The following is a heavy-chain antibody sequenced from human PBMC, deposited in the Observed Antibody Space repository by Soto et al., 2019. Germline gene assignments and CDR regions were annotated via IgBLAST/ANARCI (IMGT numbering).Heavy chain of an antibody. V-gene: IGHV4-30-4*01. CDR1: GGSISSGDYY. J-gene: IGHJ4*02. Sequence: SETLSLTCTVSGGSISSGDYYWSWIRQPPGKGLEWIGYIYYSGSTYYNPSLKSRVTISVDTSKNQISLKLRSVTAADTAVYYCARDSVWTTVGARGMGDYWGQGTLVTVSS. CDR3: ARDSVWTTVGARGMGDY. CDR2: IYYSGST. D-gene: IGHD4-17*01.